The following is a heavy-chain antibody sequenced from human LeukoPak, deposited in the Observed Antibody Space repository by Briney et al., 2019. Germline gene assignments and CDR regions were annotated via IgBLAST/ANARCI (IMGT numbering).Heavy chain of an antibody. Sequence: SETLSLTCTVSGGSINTYYWSWIRQPPGKGLEWIGEINHSGSTNYNPSLKSRVTISVDTSKNQFSLKLSSVTAADTAVYYCARSAMVTGDFDYWGQGTLVTVSS. D-gene: IGHD5-18*01. V-gene: IGHV4-34*01. CDR2: INHSGST. CDR3: ARSAMVTGDFDY. CDR1: GGSINTYY. J-gene: IGHJ4*02.